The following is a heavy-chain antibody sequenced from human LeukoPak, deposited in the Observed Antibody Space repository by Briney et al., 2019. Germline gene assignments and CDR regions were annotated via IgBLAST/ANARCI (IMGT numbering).Heavy chain of an antibody. D-gene: IGHD3-10*01. J-gene: IGHJ3*02. CDR2: IIPIFGTA. V-gene: IGHV1-69*13. CDR3: ARAIGVWSSGAFDI. Sequence: SVKLSCKVSGGTFSSYAISWVRQAPGQGLGWMGGIIPIFGTANYAQKCRGRVTITADESTSTAYMELSSLRSEDTAVYYCARAIGVWSSGAFDIWGQGTMVTVSS. CDR1: GGTFSSYA.